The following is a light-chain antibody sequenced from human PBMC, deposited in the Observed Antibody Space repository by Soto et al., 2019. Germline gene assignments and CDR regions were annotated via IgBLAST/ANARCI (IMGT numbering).Light chain of an antibody. CDR1: QGIGSTF. CDR2: DAS. Sequence: EIVMTQSPATLSVSPGERATLSCRASQGIGSTFLAWCQQKPGQAPRLLIYDASNRATGIPARFSGSGSRTDFTLTISSPEPEDFAVYYCQQRGTWPPTFGPGTKVDIK. V-gene: IGKV3-11*01. J-gene: IGKJ3*01. CDR3: QQRGTWPPT.